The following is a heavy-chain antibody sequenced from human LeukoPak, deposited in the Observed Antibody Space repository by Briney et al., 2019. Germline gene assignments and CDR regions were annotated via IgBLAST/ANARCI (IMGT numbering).Heavy chain of an antibody. CDR2: IYSGGST. CDR1: GFTFSGYA. V-gene: IGHV3-53*04. D-gene: IGHD5-18*01. J-gene: IGHJ4*02. CDR3: ARGYSYGLDY. Sequence: GGSLRLSCAASGFTFSGYAMTWVRQAPGKGLEWVSVIYSGGSTYYADSVKGRFTISRHNSKNTLYLQMNSLRAEDTAVYYCARGYSYGLDYWGQGTLVTVSS.